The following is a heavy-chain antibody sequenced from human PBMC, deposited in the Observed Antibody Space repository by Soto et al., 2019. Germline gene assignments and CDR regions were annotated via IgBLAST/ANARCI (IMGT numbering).Heavy chain of an antibody. J-gene: IGHJ5*02. CDR3: GRHRTREQQMAVFDP. D-gene: IGHD6-13*01. V-gene: IGHV4-59*08. CDR1: GGSIRGYY. Sequence: QVHLQESGPGLVKPSETLSLTCTVSGGSIRGYYWSWIRQPPGKGLEWIGYIYYSGSNNYNPSLKSRVTISKDTSNNPLSLKRSSATAADTAVYYCGRHRTREQQMAVFDPWGQGTLVTVSS. CDR2: IYYSGSN.